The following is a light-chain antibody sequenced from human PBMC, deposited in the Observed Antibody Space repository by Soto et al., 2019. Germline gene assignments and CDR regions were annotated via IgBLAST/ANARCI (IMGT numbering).Light chain of an antibody. J-gene: IGKJ1*01. V-gene: IGKV2-28*01. Sequence: DIVMTQSPLSLTVTPGEPASISCRSSQSLLHSDGRNYLDWYLQKPGQSPQLLISLGSTRSSAVPDRFSGSGSGTDFTLRISGVEAEDAGVYYCMQALQTPPWTFGQGTKVEIK. CDR3: MQALQTPPWT. CDR1: QSLLHSDGRNY. CDR2: LGS.